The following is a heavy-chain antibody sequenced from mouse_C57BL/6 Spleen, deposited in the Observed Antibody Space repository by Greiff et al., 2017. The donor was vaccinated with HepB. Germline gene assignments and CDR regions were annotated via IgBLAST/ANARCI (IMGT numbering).Heavy chain of an antibody. Sequence: QVQLQQPGAELVKPGASVKMSCKASGYTFTSYWITWVKQRPGQGLEWIGDIYPGSGSTNYNEKFKSKATLTVDTSSSTADKQLSSLTSEDSAVYYYARGGAYYYGSSRAMDYWGQGTSVTVSS. CDR2: IYPGSGST. V-gene: IGHV1-55*01. CDR3: ARGGAYYYGSSRAMDY. D-gene: IGHD1-1*01. J-gene: IGHJ4*01. CDR1: GYTFTSYW.